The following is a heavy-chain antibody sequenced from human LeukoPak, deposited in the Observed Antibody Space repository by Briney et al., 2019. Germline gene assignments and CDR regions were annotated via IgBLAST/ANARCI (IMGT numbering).Heavy chain of an antibody. CDR2: IYHSGST. J-gene: IGHJ4*02. D-gene: IGHD1-1*01. Sequence: SETRSHTCTVSGYSISSGYYWGGGRQPPGKGLEWIGSIYHSGSTYYNPSPKSRVTISVDTSKNQFSLKLSSVTAADTAVYYCARWANSYYFDYWGQGTLVTVSS. V-gene: IGHV4-38-2*02. CDR3: ARWANSYYFDY. CDR1: GYSISSGYY.